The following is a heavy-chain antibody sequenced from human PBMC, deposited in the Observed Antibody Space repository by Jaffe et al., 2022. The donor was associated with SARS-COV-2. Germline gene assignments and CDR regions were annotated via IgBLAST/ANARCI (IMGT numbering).Heavy chain of an antibody. Sequence: EVQLVESGGGLVQPGGSLRLSCVVSGFTVSSNYMSWVRQAPGKGPEWVSVIQTGGTTYYADSVKGRFTISRDNSKNTLYLQMNSLRAEDTAVYYCATHDYAEVWGQGTTVTVSS. CDR1: GFTVSSNY. V-gene: IGHV3-66*02. CDR2: IQTGGTT. CDR3: ATHDYAEV. D-gene: IGHD3-16*01. J-gene: IGHJ6*02.